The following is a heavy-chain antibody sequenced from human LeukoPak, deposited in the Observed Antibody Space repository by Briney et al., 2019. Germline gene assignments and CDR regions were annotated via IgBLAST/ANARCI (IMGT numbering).Heavy chain of an antibody. CDR2: INHSGST. Sequence: PSETLSLTCAVYGGSFSGYYWSWIRQPPGKGLEWIGEINHSGSTNYNPSLKSRVTISVDTSKNQFSLKLSSVTAADTAVYYCARASLRYFDSSAFDIWGQGTMVTVSS. CDR3: ARASLRYFDSSAFDI. D-gene: IGHD3-9*01. J-gene: IGHJ3*02. CDR1: GGSFSGYY. V-gene: IGHV4-34*01.